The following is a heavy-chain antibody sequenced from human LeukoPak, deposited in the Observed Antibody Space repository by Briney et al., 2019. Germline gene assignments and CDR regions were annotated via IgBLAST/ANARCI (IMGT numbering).Heavy chain of an antibody. CDR3: AREAVTIFGLVRTQTTKRPHRFDP. Sequence: GASVKVSCKAFGYTFTTYYIHWVRQAPGQGLEWMGMVNPSSGSTSYAQKFQGRVTMTRDMSTSTVYMELSSLRSEDTAVYYCAREAVTIFGLVRTQTTKRPHRFDPWGQGTLVTVSS. J-gene: IGHJ5*02. CDR1: GYTFTTYY. CDR2: VNPSSGST. D-gene: IGHD3-3*01. V-gene: IGHV1-46*03.